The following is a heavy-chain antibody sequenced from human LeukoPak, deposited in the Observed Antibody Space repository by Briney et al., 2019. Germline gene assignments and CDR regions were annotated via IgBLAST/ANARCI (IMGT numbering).Heavy chain of an antibody. J-gene: IGHJ4*02. V-gene: IGHV1-18*01. CDR1: GYTFTSYG. CDR2: ISAYNGNT. CDR3: ARGAPMATIRAYYFDY. D-gene: IGHD5-24*01. Sequence: ASVKVSCKASGYTFTSYGISWVRQAPGQGLEWMGWISAYNGNTNYAQKLQGRITMTTDTSTSTAYMEPRSLRSEDTAVYYCARGAPMATIRAYYFDYWGQGTLVTVSS.